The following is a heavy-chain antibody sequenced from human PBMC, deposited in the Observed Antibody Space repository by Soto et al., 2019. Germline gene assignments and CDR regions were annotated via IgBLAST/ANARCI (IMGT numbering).Heavy chain of an antibody. D-gene: IGHD6-19*01. CDR2: TTAGNGNT. CDR1: GYTFAHYA. Sequence: VRLVQSGTEVKRPGASVMVSCKASGYTFAHYAIHSVRQAPGPDFEWMGWTTAGNGNTQNSQKVQGRVTFTRDTSATTAHMEEGSLRFEDTAVCYCGRDRSGWWLTISHMEVDVWGQGNTVIVSS. CDR3: GRDRSGWWLTISHMEVDV. V-gene: IGHV1-3*01. J-gene: IGHJ6*02.